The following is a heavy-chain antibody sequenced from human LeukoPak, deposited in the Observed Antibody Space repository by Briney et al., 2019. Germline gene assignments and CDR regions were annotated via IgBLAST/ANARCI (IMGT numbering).Heavy chain of an antibody. CDR1: GGSISISNYY. CDR2: FYYSGST. J-gene: IGHJ4*02. D-gene: IGHD6-6*01. Sequence: SETLSLTCTVSGGSISISNYYWGWLRQPPGKGLEWIGSFYYSGSTYYNPSLKSRVTISVDTSKNQFSLKLSSVTAADTAVYYCARLRSTIAARPFDYWGQGTLVTVSS. CDR3: ARLRSTIAARPFDY. V-gene: IGHV4-39*07.